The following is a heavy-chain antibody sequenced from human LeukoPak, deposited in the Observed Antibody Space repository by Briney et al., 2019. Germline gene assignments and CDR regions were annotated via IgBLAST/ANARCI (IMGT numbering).Heavy chain of an antibody. D-gene: IGHD3-10*01. CDR3: ARVNYYGSGSYAYYYYMDV. Sequence: ASVKVSCKASGYTFTSYDINWVRQAPGQGLEWMGWINPNSGGTNYAQKFQGRVTITADKSTSTAYMELSSLRSEDTAVYYCARVNYYGSGSYAYYYYMDVWGKGTTVTVSS. V-gene: IGHV1-8*03. J-gene: IGHJ6*03. CDR2: INPNSGGT. CDR1: GYTFTSYD.